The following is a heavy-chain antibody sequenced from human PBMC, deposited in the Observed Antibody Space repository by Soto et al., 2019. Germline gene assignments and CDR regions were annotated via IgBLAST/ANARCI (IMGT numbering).Heavy chain of an antibody. V-gene: IGHV4-59*01. D-gene: IGHD6-6*01. CDR3: AGSSETNYGMDV. CDR2: IYYSGST. J-gene: IGHJ6*02. CDR1: GGSISSYD. Sequence: SETLSLTCTVSGGSISSYDWSWIRQPPGKGLEWIGYIYYSGSTNYNPSLKSRVTISVDTSKNQFSLKLSSVTAADTAVYYCAGSSETNYGMDVWGQGTTVPVSS.